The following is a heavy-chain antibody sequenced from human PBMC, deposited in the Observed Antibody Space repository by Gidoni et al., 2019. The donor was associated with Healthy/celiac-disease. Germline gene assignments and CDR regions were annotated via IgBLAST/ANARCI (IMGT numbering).Heavy chain of an antibody. Sequence: QVQLVQSGAEVQKPGSSVKVSCKASGGTFSSYALSWVRQAPGQGLEWMGGIIPSLGKANYGQKFQGRVTITADKTTSTAYRELSSLRSEDTAVYYCASPYYYDSSGYYYYYYGMDVWGQGTTVTVSS. CDR3: ASPYYYDSSGYYYYYYGMDV. D-gene: IGHD3-22*01. CDR1: GGTFSSYA. CDR2: IIPSLGKA. J-gene: IGHJ6*02. V-gene: IGHV1-69*06.